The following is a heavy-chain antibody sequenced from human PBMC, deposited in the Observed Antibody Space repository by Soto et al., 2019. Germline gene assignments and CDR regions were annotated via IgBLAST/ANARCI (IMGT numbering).Heavy chain of an antibody. CDR2: ISSSSSTI. CDR1: GFTFSSYS. Sequence: GGSLRLSCAASGFTFSSYSMNWVRQAPGKGLEWVSYISSSSSTIYYADSVKGRFTISRDNAKNSLYLQMNSLRDEDTAVYYCAGGGATGVYYYGMDVWGQGTTVTVSS. D-gene: IGHD3-10*01. CDR3: AGGGATGVYYYGMDV. J-gene: IGHJ6*02. V-gene: IGHV3-48*02.